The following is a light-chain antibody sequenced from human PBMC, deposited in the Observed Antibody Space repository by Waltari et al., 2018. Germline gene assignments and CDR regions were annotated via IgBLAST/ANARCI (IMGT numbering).Light chain of an antibody. CDR3: CSYAGSNTFVL. Sequence: QSALTQPASVSGSPGQSLTISCTGTSSDVGFYNLVSWYQQHTGKAPKLIIFEVNKRPSGISNRFSASKSGNTASLTISALQAEDEADYYCCSYAGSNTFVLFGGGTTLTVL. CDR2: EVN. J-gene: IGLJ2*01. CDR1: SSDVGFYNL. V-gene: IGLV2-23*02.